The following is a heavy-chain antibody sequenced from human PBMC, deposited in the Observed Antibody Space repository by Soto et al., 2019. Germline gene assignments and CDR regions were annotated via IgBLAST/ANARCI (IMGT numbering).Heavy chain of an antibody. CDR1: GYTFTAYW. V-gene: IGHV5-51*01. Sequence: GESLTISCKGSGYTFTAYWIGWVRHMPGKGLEWMGIIYPGDSDTRYSPSFQGQVTISADKSITTAYLQWSSLKASDSAMFYCARGGYSGNSKDPFYIWGPGTMVTVSS. D-gene: IGHD6-25*01. CDR2: IYPGDSDT. CDR3: ARGGYSGNSKDPFYI. J-gene: IGHJ3*02.